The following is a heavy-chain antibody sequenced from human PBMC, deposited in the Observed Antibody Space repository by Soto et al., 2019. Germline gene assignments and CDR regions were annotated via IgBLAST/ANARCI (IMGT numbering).Heavy chain of an antibody. D-gene: IGHD1-1*01. CDR2: ISAYNDHT. CDR3: ARGTAFPD. Sequence: HVQLLQTGAEVKKPGASVKVASKSAGYTLTTYCVSWVRQATGQWLECVGWISAYNDHTNYAQKFHGRVTMTTDTSTSTSSMELMRLRSVYTAVYYYARGTAFPDWGPGTMVPFSS. V-gene: IGHV1-18*01. J-gene: IGHJ4*02. CDR1: GYTLTTYC.